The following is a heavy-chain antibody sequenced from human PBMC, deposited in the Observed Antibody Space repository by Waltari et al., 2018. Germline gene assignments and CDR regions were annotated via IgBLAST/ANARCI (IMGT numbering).Heavy chain of an antibody. CDR2: IIPIVGTA. CDR1: GGTFSSYA. Sequence: QVQLVQSGAEVKKPGSSVKVSCKASGGTFSSYAISWVRQAPGQGLEWMGGIIPIVGTANYAQKFQGRVTIIAYESTITANMERSSLRSEETAVYYCAIPGGDIVVVPAALPPYYYGMDVWGQGTTVTVSS. CDR3: AIPGGDIVVVPAALPPYYYGMDV. J-gene: IGHJ6*02. D-gene: IGHD2-2*01. V-gene: IGHV1-69*01.